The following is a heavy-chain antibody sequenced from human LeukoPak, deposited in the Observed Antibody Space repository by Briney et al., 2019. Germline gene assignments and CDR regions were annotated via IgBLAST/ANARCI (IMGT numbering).Heavy chain of an antibody. J-gene: IGHJ4*01. D-gene: IGHD3-9*01. Sequence: SGPTLVKPTQTLTLTCTFSGFSLTTHGEGVSWIRQSPGKAPEWLALIFWDDDERYNPSLKTRLSITKDISRNQVVLTVANMEPVDTATYYCAHMGYFDIAGYFRYFFDFWGQGTLVTVSS. V-gene: IGHV2-5*02. CDR2: IFWDDDE. CDR1: GFSLTTHGEG. CDR3: AHMGYFDIAGYFRYFFDF.